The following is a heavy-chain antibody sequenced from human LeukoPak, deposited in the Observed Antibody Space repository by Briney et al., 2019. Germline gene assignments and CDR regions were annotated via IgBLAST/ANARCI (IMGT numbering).Heavy chain of an antibody. CDR2: IQHSGST. V-gene: IGHV4-30-2*01. D-gene: IGHD6-13*01. Sequence: PSETLSLTCTVSGGSISSDGYYWSWIRQPPGKGPEWIGHIQHSGSTHYNSSLKSRVTISMDRSKNQFSLKLSSVTAADTAVYYCAREGRIAAAGPHAFDIWGQGTMVTVSS. CDR1: GGSISSDGYY. CDR3: AREGRIAAAGPHAFDI. J-gene: IGHJ3*02.